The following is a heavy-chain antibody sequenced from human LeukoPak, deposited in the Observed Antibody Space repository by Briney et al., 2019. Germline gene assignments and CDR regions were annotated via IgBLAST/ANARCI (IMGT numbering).Heavy chain of an antibody. CDR2: ISSSGSTI. CDR1: GFTFSDYY. CDR3: ARDAAYYDSSGSLPDY. Sequence: PGGSLRLSCAASGFTFSDYYMSWIRQAPGKGLEWVSYISSSGSTIYYADSVKGRFTISRDNAKNSLYLQMNSLRAEDTAVYYCARDAAYYDSSGSLPDYWGQGTLVTVSS. J-gene: IGHJ4*02. V-gene: IGHV3-11*04. D-gene: IGHD3-22*01.